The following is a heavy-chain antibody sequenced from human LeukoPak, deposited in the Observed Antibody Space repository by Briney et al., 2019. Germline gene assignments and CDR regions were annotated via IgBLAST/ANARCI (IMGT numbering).Heavy chain of an antibody. D-gene: IGHD3-22*01. CDR3: ARPPYYHSSGFDAFDI. CDR2: IIPIFGTA. J-gene: IGHJ3*02. CDR1: GGTFSSYA. V-gene: IGHV1-69*13. Sequence: ASVKVSCKASGGTFSSYAISWVRQAPGQGLEWMGGIIPIFGTANYAQKFQGRVTITADESTSTAYMELSSLRSEDAAVYYCARPPYYHSSGFDAFDIWGQGTMVTVSS.